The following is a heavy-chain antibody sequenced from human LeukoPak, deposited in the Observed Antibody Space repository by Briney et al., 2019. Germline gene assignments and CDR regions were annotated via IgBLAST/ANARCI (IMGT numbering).Heavy chain of an antibody. CDR3: AKDRSYYGSGSYDP. CDR2: ISYDGSNK. V-gene: IGHV3-30-3*01. J-gene: IGHJ5*02. CDR1: GFTISSYA. D-gene: IGHD3-10*01. Sequence: GGSLRLSCAASGFTISSYAMHWVRQAPGKGLEWVAVISYDGSNKYYADSVKGRFTISRDNSKNTLYLQMNSLRAEDTAVYYCAKDRSYYGSGSYDPWGQGTLVTVSS.